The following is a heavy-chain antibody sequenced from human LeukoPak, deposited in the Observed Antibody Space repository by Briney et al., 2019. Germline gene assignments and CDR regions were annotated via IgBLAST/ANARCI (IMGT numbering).Heavy chain of an antibody. Sequence: GGSLRLSCAASGFTFSSYAMHWVRQAPGKGLEWVAVISYDGSNKYYADSVKGRFTISRDNSKNTLYLQMNSLRAEDTAVYYCARASLRSGYDQAARLGYWGQGTLVTVSS. V-gene: IGHV3-30-3*01. CDR3: ARASLRSGYDQAARLGY. CDR2: ISYDGSNK. J-gene: IGHJ4*02. D-gene: IGHD5-12*01. CDR1: GFTFSSYA.